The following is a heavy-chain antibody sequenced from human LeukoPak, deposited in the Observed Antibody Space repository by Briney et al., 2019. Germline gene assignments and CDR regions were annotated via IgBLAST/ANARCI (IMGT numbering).Heavy chain of an antibody. CDR3: AEDSYGRQSFDY. J-gene: IGHJ4*02. V-gene: IGHV1-69*04. CDR2: IIPILGIA. Sequence: SVKVSRKASGGTFSSYAISWVRQAPGQGLEWMGRIIPILGIANYAQKFQGRVTITADKSTSTAYMELSSLRSEDTAVYYCAEDSYGRQSFDYWGQGTLVTVSS. CDR1: GGTFSSYA. D-gene: IGHD5-18*01.